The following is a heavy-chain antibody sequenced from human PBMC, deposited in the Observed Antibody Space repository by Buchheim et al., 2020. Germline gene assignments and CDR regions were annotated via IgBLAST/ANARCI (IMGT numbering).Heavy chain of an antibody. Sequence: EVQLVQSGAEVKKPGESLKISCKGSGYIFASYWIAWVRQMPGKVLEWMGIIWPGDSDARYSPSFQGQVTISADKSINTVYLQWSSLESSDTAMYYCARQIQRINGNKEAWGYYFDYWGQETL. V-gene: IGHV5-51*01. J-gene: IGHJ4*02. CDR1: GYIFASYW. CDR2: IWPGDSDA. CDR3: ARQIQRINGNKEAWGYYFDY. D-gene: IGHD1-20*01.